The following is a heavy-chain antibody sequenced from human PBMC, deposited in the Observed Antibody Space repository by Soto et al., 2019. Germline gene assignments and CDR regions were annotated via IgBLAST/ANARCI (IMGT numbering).Heavy chain of an antibody. D-gene: IGHD6-6*01. J-gene: IGHJ3*02. CDR3: AREYSSSSGRALDI. V-gene: IGHV3-48*02. CDR2: ISSSSSTR. Sequence: EVHLVESGGGLVQPGGSLRLSCAASGFTFSTYSMNWVRQAPGKGLEWVSYISSSSSTRYYADFVKGRFTISRDNANTSLFLQMTILGDEDTAFYYCAREYSSSSGRALDIWGQGTMVTVSS. CDR1: GFTFSTYS.